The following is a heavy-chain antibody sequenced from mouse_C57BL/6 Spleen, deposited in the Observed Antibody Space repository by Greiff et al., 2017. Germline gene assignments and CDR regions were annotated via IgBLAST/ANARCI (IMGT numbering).Heavy chain of an antibody. D-gene: IGHD2-1*01. J-gene: IGHJ2*01. CDR1: GYAFSSSW. CDR2: IYPGDGDT. CDR3: ARSEGNPYFDY. V-gene: IGHV1-82*01. Sequence: QVQLQQSGPELVKPGASVKISCKASGYAFSSSWLNWVKQRPGKGLEWIGRIYPGDGDTNYNGKFKGKATLTADKSSSTAYMQLSSLTSEDSAVYFCARSEGNPYFDYWGQGTTLTVSS.